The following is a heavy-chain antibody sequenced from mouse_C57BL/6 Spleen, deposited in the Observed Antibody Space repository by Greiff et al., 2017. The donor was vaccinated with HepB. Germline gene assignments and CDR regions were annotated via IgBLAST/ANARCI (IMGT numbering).Heavy chain of an antibody. CDR3: ARHEGPTAQATLYAMDY. CDR1: GYTFTEYT. Sequence: QVQLQQSGAELVKPGASVKLSCKASGYTFTEYTIHWVKQRSGQGLEWIGWFYPGSGSIKYNEKFKDKATLTADKSSSTVYMELSRLTSEDSAVYFCARHEGPTAQATLYAMDYWGQGTSVTVSS. J-gene: IGHJ4*01. V-gene: IGHV1-62-2*01. CDR2: FYPGSGSI. D-gene: IGHD3-2*02.